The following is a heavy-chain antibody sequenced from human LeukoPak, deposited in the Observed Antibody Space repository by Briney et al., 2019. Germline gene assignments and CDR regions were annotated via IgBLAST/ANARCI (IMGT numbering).Heavy chain of an antibody. V-gene: IGHV1-69*01. CDR1: GGTFSSYA. J-gene: IGHJ3*02. CDR2: IIPIFGTA. D-gene: IGHD2-2*01. Sequence: GASVKVSCKASGGTFSSYAISWVRQAPGQGLEWMGGIIPIFGTANYAQKFQGRVTITADESTSTAYMELSSLRSEDTAVYYCARGSCTSCLLGDAFDIWGQETMVTVSS. CDR3: ARGSCTSCLLGDAFDI.